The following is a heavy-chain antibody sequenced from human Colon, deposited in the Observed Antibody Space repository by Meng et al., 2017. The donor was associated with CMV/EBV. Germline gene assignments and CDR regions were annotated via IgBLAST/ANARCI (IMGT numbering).Heavy chain of an antibody. V-gene: IGHV3-7*04. CDR2: IKEDGGET. J-gene: IGHJ4*02. CDR1: GFTFRHAW. D-gene: IGHD4-11*01. CDR3: ARDRAYSCHDY. Sequence: GGSGCPLVPLGGSLRLSCPASGFTFRHAWMAWGRQAPGKGLEWVANIKEDGGETHYLDSVKGRLTISRDNAKNLLFLQMNSLRVEDTAVYYCARDRAYSCHDYWGQGTLVTVSS.